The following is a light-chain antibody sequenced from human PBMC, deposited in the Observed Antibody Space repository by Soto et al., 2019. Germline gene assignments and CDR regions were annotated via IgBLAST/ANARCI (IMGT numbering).Light chain of an antibody. CDR2: EVS. CDR3: SSYTSSSTVV. Sequence: QSALTQPASVSGSPGQSITISCTGTSSDIGGYNYVSWYQQHPGKAPKVMIHEVSNRPSGVSNRFSGSKSGNTASLTISGLQAEDEADYYCSSYTSSSTVVFGGGTKVTVL. V-gene: IGLV2-14*01. J-gene: IGLJ2*01. CDR1: SSDIGGYNY.